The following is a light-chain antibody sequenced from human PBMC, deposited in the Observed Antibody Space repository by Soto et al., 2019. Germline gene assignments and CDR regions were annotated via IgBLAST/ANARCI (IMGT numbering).Light chain of an antibody. CDR1: QSISTW. CDR2: KAS. J-gene: IGKJ3*01. V-gene: IGKV1-5*03. Sequence: DVQLTQSPSTLSASVGDRVTITCRASQSISTWLAWYQQKPGTAPKLLIYKASTLESGVPSRFSGSRSGTEFTLTVSSLQPEDFATYYCQQTYSTSPVTFGPGTTVDVK. CDR3: QQTYSTSPVT.